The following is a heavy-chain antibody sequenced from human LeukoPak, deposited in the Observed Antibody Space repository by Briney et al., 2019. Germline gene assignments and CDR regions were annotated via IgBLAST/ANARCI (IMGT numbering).Heavy chain of an antibody. CDR3: ARLGYCSGGSCWEWFDP. CDR1: GYSISSGYY. D-gene: IGHD2-15*01. V-gene: IGHV4-38-2*02. Sequence: PSETLSLTCTVSGYSISSGYYWGWIRQPPGKGLEWIGYIYYSGSTYYNPSLKSRVTISVDTSKNQFSLKLSSVTAADTAVYYCARLGYCSGGSCWEWFDPWGQGTLVTVSS. J-gene: IGHJ5*02. CDR2: IYYSGST.